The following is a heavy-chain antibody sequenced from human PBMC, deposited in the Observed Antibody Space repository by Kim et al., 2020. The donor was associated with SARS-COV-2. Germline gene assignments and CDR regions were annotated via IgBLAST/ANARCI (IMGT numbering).Heavy chain of an antibody. CDR1: GGSFSGYY. Sequence: SETLSLTCAVYGGSFSGYYWSWIRQPPGKGLEWIGEINHSGSTNYNPSLKSRVTISVDTSKNQFSLKLSSVTAADTAVYYCAGGTLIGPFDPWGQGTLVTVSS. CDR3: AGGTLIGPFDP. CDR2: INHSGST. J-gene: IGHJ5*02. D-gene: IGHD2-8*01. V-gene: IGHV4-34*01.